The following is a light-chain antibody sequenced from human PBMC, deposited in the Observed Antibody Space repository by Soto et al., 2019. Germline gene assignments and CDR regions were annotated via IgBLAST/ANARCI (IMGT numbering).Light chain of an antibody. Sequence: DVQMTQSPSTRSASVGDRVTRTCRASEFTTDWLAWYQQKPGQAPKLLIYDASTLESGVPSRFSGSGSGTEFTLTISSLQPDDLATDYCRPNFGQGTKV. V-gene: IGKV1-5*01. J-gene: IGKJ1*01. CDR3: RPN. CDR1: EFTTDW. CDR2: DAS.